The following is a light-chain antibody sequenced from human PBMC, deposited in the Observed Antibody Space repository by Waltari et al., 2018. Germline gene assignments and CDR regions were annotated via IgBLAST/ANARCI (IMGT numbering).Light chain of an antibody. CDR3: VLYRGDAQWV. CDR1: PGQILRNSY. V-gene: IGLV7-43*01. Sequence: QTVVTQEPSLTVSPAGTATPNSASTPGQILRNSYPTWFQQKPGQSPRALIYDTNKKQPWTPARFSGSLLGGKAALTLSGAQPEDEAEYYCVLYRGDAQWVFGGGTKLTVL. J-gene: IGLJ3*02. CDR2: DTN.